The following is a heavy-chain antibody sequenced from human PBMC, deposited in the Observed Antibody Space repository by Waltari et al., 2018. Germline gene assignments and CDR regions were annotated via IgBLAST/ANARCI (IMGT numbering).Heavy chain of an antibody. Sequence: EVQLVESGGVVVQPGGSLRLSCAASGFTFDDYTMHWVRQAPGKGLEWVSLITWDGGSTYYSDSVKGRFTISIDNSKNSLYLQMNSLRTEDTALYYCVKDGVIVGAFEYFQHWGQGTLVTVSS. D-gene: IGHD1-26*01. J-gene: IGHJ1*01. V-gene: IGHV3-43*01. CDR1: GFTFDDYT. CDR3: VKDGVIVGAFEYFQH. CDR2: ITWDGGST.